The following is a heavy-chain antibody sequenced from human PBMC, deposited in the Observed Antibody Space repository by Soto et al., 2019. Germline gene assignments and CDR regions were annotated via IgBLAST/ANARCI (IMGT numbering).Heavy chain of an antibody. D-gene: IGHD3-3*01. CDR1: GFTLDTND. V-gene: IGHV3-48*03. CDR3: SADHVLIFADYDAFNV. J-gene: IGHJ3*01. CDR2: IATGGDRR. Sequence: EEQLVESGGDLVQPGASLRISCKSSGFTLDTNDINWVRLAAGKDLEWISHIATGGDRRYYAESVKDSFTISTDNNRTTLYLKMNTRRDDDTAVYYCSADHVLIFADYDAFNVWGQGTLVTVSS.